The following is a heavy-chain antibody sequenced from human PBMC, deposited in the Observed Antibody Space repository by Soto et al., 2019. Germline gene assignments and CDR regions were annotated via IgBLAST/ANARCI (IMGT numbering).Heavy chain of an antibody. J-gene: IGHJ4*02. CDR3: AFSMGYSYGYDY. CDR1: RYTFTGYF. CDR2: INSDSGDT. D-gene: IGHD5-18*01. Sequence: QVQLVQSGAEVKKAGVAVNISCKASRYTFTGYFIHWVRQAPGLGLEWMGWINSDSGDTEYAQKFQGWVTMTRDTSISTAYMELRRLKSDDTAVYFCAFSMGYSYGYDYWGQGTLVTVSS. V-gene: IGHV1-2*04.